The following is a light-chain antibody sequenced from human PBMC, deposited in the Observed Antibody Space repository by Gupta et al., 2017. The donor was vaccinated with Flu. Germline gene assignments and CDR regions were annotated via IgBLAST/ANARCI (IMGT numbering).Light chain of an antibody. CDR2: EVN. Sequence: ITITCTGSSGTLSGYNDYSLYQQNPSKAPKLTIFEVNNRPSGVSSRFTGSKSGKTATLAISRLQAEDEADEDCSSCTNNNARVVFGGGTKLTGL. CDR1: SGTLSGYND. J-gene: IGLJ2*01. CDR3: SSCTNNNARVV. V-gene: IGLV2-14*01.